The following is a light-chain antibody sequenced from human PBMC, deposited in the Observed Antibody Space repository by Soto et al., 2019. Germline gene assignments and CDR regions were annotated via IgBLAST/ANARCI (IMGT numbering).Light chain of an antibody. V-gene: IGKV1-6*01. CDR2: AAS. CDR3: LQDYSWT. CDR1: QGIRNG. J-gene: IGKJ1*01. Sequence: AIQMTQSPSSLSASVGDRVTITCRASQGIRNGLGWYQQKPGKAPKLLIYAASNLQSGVPSRFSGSGSGTDFTRTISILQPDDFATYYCLQDYSWTFGQGTMVEIK.